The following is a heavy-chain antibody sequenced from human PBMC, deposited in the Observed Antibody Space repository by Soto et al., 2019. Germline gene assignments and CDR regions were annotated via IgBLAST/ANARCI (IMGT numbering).Heavy chain of an antibody. Sequence: ASVKVSCKASGYTLTTYGITWVRQAPGQGLEWMGWISAYNGNTNYAEKLQGRVTMTTDTSTSTANMELRSLRSDDTAVYYCARELHYYGSGSYYYFDYWGQGTLVTVSS. CDR1: GYTLTTYG. V-gene: IGHV1-18*04. CDR2: ISAYNGNT. J-gene: IGHJ4*02. D-gene: IGHD3-10*01. CDR3: ARELHYYGSGSYYYFDY.